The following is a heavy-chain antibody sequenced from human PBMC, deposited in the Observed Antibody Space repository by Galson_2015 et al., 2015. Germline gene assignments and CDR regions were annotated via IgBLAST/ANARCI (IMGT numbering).Heavy chain of an antibody. CDR2: IGVYNLNT. CDR1: GYTFTSYG. J-gene: IGHJ6*02. Sequence: QSGAEVKKPGASVKVSCKASGYTFTSYGITWVRQAPGQGLEWMGWIGVYNLNTNYAQKVHGRVTMTTDTSTSTAYMELGSLRSDDTAVYYCARLTYEAQRVALCSSCSLVYSYYAMDVWGQGTTVTVSS. V-gene: IGHV1-18*01. CDR3: ARLTYEAQRVALCSSCSLVYSYYAMDV. D-gene: IGHD2-2*01.